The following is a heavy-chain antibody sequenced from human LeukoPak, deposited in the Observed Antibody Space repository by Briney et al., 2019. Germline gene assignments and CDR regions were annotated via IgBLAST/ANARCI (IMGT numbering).Heavy chain of an antibody. Sequence: PSETLSLTCTVSGDSVSGHYWSWIRQPPGMGLEFIAHIFRNGIIIYNPSLQSRVTMSLDTSENRLSLNLTSVTAADTAVYYCARRQTFADSTASYDTSDIWGQGTMVTVSS. CDR2: IFRNGII. CDR1: GDSVSGHY. V-gene: IGHV4-59*08. J-gene: IGHJ3*02. D-gene: IGHD6-19*01. CDR3: ARRQTFADSTASYDTSDI.